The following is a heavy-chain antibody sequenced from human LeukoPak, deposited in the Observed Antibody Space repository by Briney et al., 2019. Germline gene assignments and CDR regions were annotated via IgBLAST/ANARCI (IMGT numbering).Heavy chain of an antibody. D-gene: IGHD3-10*01. CDR3: ATDLGSGSYYKEWGAFDI. Sequence: ASVKVSCKASGYTFTSYYMHWVRQAPGQGLEWMGIINPSGGSTSYAQKFQGRVTMTEDTSTDTAYMELSSLRSEDTAVYYCATDLGSGSYYKEWGAFDIWGQGTMVTVSS. J-gene: IGHJ3*02. CDR2: INPSGGST. CDR1: GYTFTSYY. V-gene: IGHV1-46*01.